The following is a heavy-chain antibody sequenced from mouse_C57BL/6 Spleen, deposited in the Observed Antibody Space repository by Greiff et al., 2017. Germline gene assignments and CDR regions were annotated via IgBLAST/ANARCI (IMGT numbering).Heavy chain of an antibody. CDR2: ISDGGSYT. Sequence: VMLVESGGGLVKPGGSLKLSFAASGFTFSSYAMSGVRQAPEKSLEWVATISDGGSYTYYPDNVKGRVTISRDNAKNNLYLQMSHLKSEDTAMYYCARDLNGYFAYWGQGTLVTVSA. D-gene: IGHD2-2*01. J-gene: IGHJ3*01. CDR3: ARDLNGYFAY. CDR1: GFTFSSYA. V-gene: IGHV5-4*01.